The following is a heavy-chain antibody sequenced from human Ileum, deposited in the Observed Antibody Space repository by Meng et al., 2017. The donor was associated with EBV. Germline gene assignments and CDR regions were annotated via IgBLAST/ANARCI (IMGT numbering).Heavy chain of an antibody. CDR2: INNSGGT. Sequence: QVWLRCTDPGPVQPSCSLSLSSIFSGCAMSWGGQYWGSSLQSPGKGMEWIGYINNSGGTNYHLSLNSQVTISAETSKIQCPLDVSSVVSAGAAVYYCARDRFSWGTDWGQGTLVTVSS. CDR1: GCAMSWGGQY. V-gene: IGHV4-61*08. CDR3: ARDRFSWGTD. D-gene: IGHD3-16*01. J-gene: IGHJ4*02.